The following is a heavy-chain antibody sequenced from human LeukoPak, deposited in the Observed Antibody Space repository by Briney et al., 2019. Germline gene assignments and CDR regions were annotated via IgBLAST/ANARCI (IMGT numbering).Heavy chain of an antibody. CDR2: IYHSGGT. V-gene: IGHV4-39*01. J-gene: IGHJ3*02. Sequence: SETLSLTCTVSGASISTSGYYWGWIRQPPGKGLEWIGTIYHSGGTYYNPSLKSRVTISVDTSKNQFSLKLTSVTAADTAVYYCARPAKHWLGNDAFDIWGRGTMVTVSS. D-gene: IGHD6-19*01. CDR3: ARPAKHWLGNDAFDI. CDR1: GASISTSGYY.